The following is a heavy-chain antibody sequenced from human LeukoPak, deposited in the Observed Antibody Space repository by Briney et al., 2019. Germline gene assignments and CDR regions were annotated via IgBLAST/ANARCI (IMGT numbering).Heavy chain of an antibody. V-gene: IGHV5-51*01. CDR2: IYPGDSDT. J-gene: IGHJ4*02. D-gene: IGHD1-26*01. CDR1: GYSFTNYW. Sequence: GESLKISCKGSGYSFTNYWIGWVRQMRGKGLEWMGIIYPGDSDTRYIPSFQGQVTISADKSINTAYLQWSSLKASDTAMYCCARRVDSYWFFDYWGQGTLVTVSS. CDR3: ARRVDSYWFFDY.